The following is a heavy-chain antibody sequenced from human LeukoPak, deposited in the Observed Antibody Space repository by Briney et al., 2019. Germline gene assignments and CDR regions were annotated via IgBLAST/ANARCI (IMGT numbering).Heavy chain of an antibody. CDR3: AKDCRSSIAARFDAFDI. V-gene: IGHV3-23*01. J-gene: IGHJ3*02. CDR2: ISGSGGST. CDR1: GFTFSSYA. Sequence: PGGSLRLSCAASGFTFSSYAMSWVRQAPGKGLEWVSAISGSGGSTYYADSVKGRFTISRDNSKNTLYLQMNSLRAEDTAVYYCAKDCRSSIAARFDAFDIWGQGTMVTVSS. D-gene: IGHD6-6*01.